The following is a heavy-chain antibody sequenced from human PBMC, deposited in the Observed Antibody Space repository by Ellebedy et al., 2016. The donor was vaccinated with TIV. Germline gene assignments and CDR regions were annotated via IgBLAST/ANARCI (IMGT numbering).Heavy chain of an antibody. Sequence: PGGSLRLSCAASGFTVSNNYMSWVRQAPGKGLEWVSLIYSGGDRYYADSVKGRFTISRDNSNNTVYLQMNSLRVEDTAVYYCARDRHCVGGRCYSVWGQGTLVTVSS. CDR1: GFTVSNNY. V-gene: IGHV3-53*01. CDR3: ARDRHCVGGRCYSV. CDR2: IYSGGDR. J-gene: IGHJ4*02. D-gene: IGHD2-15*01.